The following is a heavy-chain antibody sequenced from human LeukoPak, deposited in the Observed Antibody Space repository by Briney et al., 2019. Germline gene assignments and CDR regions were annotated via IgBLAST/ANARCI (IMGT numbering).Heavy chain of an antibody. CDR3: AKAALPLGYCSGGSCQNDY. Sequence: PGGSLRLSCAASGFTFSSYGMHWVRQAPGKGLEWVAFIRYDGSNKYYADSVKGRFTISRDNSKNTLYLQMNSLRAEDTAVYYCAKAALPLGYCSGGSCQNDYWGQGTLVTVSS. CDR2: IRYDGSNK. V-gene: IGHV3-30*02. CDR1: GFTFSSYG. J-gene: IGHJ4*02. D-gene: IGHD2-15*01.